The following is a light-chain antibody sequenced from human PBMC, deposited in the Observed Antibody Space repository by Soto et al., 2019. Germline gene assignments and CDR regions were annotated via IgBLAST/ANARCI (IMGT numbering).Light chain of an antibody. CDR1: SSNIGNNP. CDR3: AAWDDSLNGWV. V-gene: IGLV1-44*01. J-gene: IGLJ3*02. CDR2: SNS. Sequence: VLTQPPSASGTPGQRVTISCSGSSSNIGNNPVNWYQQLPGTAPKLLIYSNSQRPSGVPDRFSGSKSGTSASLAISGLQSEDEADYYCAAWDDSLNGWVFGGGTKLTVL.